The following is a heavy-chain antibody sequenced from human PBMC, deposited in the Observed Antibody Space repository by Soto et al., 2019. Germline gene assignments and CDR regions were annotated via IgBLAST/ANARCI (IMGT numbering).Heavy chain of an antibody. J-gene: IGHJ3*02. V-gene: IGHV3-23*01. D-gene: IGHD3-10*01. CDR3: ATSLWFGELTGAFDI. CDR2: ISGSGGST. Sequence: GGSLRLSCAASGFTFSSYAMSWVRQAPGKGLEWVSAISGSGGSTYYADSVKGRFTISRDNSKNTLYLQMNSLRAEDTAVYYCATSLWFGELTGAFDIWGQGTMVTVSS. CDR1: GFTFSSYA.